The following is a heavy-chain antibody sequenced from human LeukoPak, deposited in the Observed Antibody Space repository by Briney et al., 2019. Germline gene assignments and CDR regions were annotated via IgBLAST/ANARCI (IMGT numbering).Heavy chain of an antibody. V-gene: IGHV3-23*01. D-gene: IGHD1-26*01. CDR3: AKYIVGNSDSY. Sequence: GGSLRLSCVASGFTFSSYAMSWVRQAPGKGLEWVSTIAGSGATTYYADSMKGRFTISRDTSKNTLYLQMNSLRAEDTAVYYCAKYIVGNSDSYWGQGTLVTVSS. CDR1: GFTFSSYA. J-gene: IGHJ4*02. CDR2: IAGSGATT.